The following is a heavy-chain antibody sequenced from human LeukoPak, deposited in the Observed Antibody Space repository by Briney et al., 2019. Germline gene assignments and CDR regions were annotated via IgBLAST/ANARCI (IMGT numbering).Heavy chain of an antibody. D-gene: IGHD4-23*01. V-gene: IGHV4-59*01. Sequence: SETLSLTCTVSGGSISSNYWSWIRQPPGKGLEWIGYIYYSGSTNCNPSLKSRATISVDTSKNQFSLKLSSVTAADTAVYYCARREVTETDAFDIWGQGTMVTVSS. J-gene: IGHJ3*02. CDR1: GGSISSNY. CDR2: IYYSGST. CDR3: ARREVTETDAFDI.